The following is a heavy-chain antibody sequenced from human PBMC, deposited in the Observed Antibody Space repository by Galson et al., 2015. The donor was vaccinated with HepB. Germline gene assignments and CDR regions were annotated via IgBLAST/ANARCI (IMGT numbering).Heavy chain of an antibody. CDR2: AYHSGGT. D-gene: IGHD3-10*01. J-gene: IGHJ4*02. CDR3: ARAKEGRGYFDY. Sequence: EILSLTCAVSGDSISNDRWWSWVRQPPGEGLEWIGEAYHSGGTNYRPSLKSRVTISVDKSKNQFSLKLTSVTAADTAVYYCARAKEGRGYFDYWGQGTLVTVSS. V-gene: IGHV4-4*02. CDR1: GDSISNDRW.